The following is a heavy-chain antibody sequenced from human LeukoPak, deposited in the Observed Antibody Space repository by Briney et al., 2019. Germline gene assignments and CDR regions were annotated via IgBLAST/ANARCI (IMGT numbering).Heavy chain of an antibody. Sequence: GGSLRLSCAASGFTFSSYSMNWVRQAPGKGLEWVSSISSSSSYIYYADSVKGRFTISRDNAKNSLYLQMNSLRAEDTAVYYCASSLAGSSWQTRYYFDYWGQGTLVTVSS. D-gene: IGHD6-13*01. CDR1: GFTFSSYS. V-gene: IGHV3-21*01. CDR3: ASSLAGSSWQTRYYFDY. CDR2: ISSSSSYI. J-gene: IGHJ4*02.